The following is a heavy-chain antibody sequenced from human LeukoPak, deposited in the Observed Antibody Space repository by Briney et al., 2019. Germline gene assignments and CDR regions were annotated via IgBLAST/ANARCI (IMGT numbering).Heavy chain of an antibody. V-gene: IGHV4-38-2*02. J-gene: IGHJ4*02. CDR2: NSHSGSR. D-gene: IGHD3-22*01. CDR3: ARDGYYYDGSFEY. CDR1: GYSISSGYF. Sequence: PSETLSLTCAVSGYSISSGYFWAGIRPPPGKGVEGIGSNSHSGSRDSKQSLKRRVIITGNTSNNQFSLKLTSVTAADTATYYCARDGYYYDGSFEYWGQGIRVAVSP.